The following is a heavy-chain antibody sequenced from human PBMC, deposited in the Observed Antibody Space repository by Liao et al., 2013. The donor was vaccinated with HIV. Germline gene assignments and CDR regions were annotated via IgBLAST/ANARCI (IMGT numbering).Heavy chain of an antibody. J-gene: IGHJ3*02. D-gene: IGHD4-17*01. V-gene: IGHV4-59*01. Sequence: HVQLQESGPGLVKPSETLSLTCTVSGGSITSYYWSWIRQPPGKGLEWIGYIFYSGSTNYNPSLKSRVTISVDTSKNQFSLKLSSVTAADTAMYYCARVPHYGDYSTHDAFDIWGQGTMVTVSS. CDR2: IFYSGST. CDR1: GGSITSYY. CDR3: ARVPHYGDYSTHDAFDI.